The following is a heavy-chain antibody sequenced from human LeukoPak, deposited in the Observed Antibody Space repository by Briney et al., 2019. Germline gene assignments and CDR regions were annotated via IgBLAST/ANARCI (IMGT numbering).Heavy chain of an antibody. Sequence: ASVKVSCKASGYTSTSYGISWVRQAPGQGLEWMGWISAYNGNTNYAQKLQGRVTMTTDTSTSTAYMELRSLRSDDTAVYYCARRTSDYGGNYYYFDYWGQGTLVTVSS. D-gene: IGHD4-23*01. CDR3: ARRTSDYGGNYYYFDY. CDR1: GYTSTSYG. CDR2: ISAYNGNT. J-gene: IGHJ4*02. V-gene: IGHV1-18*01.